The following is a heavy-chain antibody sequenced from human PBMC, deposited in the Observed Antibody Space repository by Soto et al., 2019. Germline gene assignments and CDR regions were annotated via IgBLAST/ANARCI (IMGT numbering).Heavy chain of an antibody. CDR2: MWYDGTNK. Sequence: PGGSRRLSCAASGFTFRIYSMHWVRQSPGKGLEWVAVMWYDGTNKYYGESVKGRFTISRDNSENTLYLQMNSLRVEDTAVYYCARDATFGTKGGSFDIWGHGTLVTVSS. D-gene: IGHD3-16*01. V-gene: IGHV3-33*01. CDR3: ARDATFGTKGGSFDI. J-gene: IGHJ3*02. CDR1: GFTFRIYS.